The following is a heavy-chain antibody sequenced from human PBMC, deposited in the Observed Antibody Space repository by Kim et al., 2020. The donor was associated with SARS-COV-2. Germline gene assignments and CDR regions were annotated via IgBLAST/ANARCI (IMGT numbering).Heavy chain of an antibody. CDR2: IYYSGST. Sequence: SETLSLTCTVSGGSISSSSYYWGWIRQPPGKGLEWIGSIYYSGSTYYNPSLKSRVTISVDTSKNQFSLKLSSVTAADTAVYYCARDYVGPSIAAASDWFDPWGQGTLVTVSS. CDR3: ARDYVGPSIAAASDWFDP. J-gene: IGHJ5*02. D-gene: IGHD6-13*01. V-gene: IGHV4-39*07. CDR1: GGSISSSSYY.